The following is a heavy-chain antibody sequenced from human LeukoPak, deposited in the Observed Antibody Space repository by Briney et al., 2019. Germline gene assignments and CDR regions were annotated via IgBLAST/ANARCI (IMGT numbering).Heavy chain of an antibody. J-gene: IGHJ4*02. V-gene: IGHV3-21*01. D-gene: IGHD3-10*01. Sequence: GGSLRLSCAASGFTFSTYSMHWVRQAPGKGLEWVSSIRSGGTYINYAGSVKGRFTISRDDAKNSLYLQMNSLRAEDTAVYYCARGNDHSSGSLDYWGQGTLVTVSS. CDR2: IRSGGTYI. CDR1: GFTFSTYS. CDR3: ARGNDHSSGSLDY.